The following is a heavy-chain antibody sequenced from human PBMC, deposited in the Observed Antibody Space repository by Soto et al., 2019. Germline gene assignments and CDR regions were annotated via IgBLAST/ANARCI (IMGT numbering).Heavy chain of an antibody. CDR1: GGSISSGGYY. Sequence: QVQLQESGPGLVKPSQTLSLTCTVSGGSISSGGYYWSWIRQHPGKGLEWIGYIYYSGSTYYNPSRKSRVTISVATYKNQFSLKLSSVTAADTAVYYCARQGGYASPFDYWGQGTLVTVSS. V-gene: IGHV4-31*03. D-gene: IGHD5-12*01. CDR3: ARQGGYASPFDY. CDR2: IYYSGST. J-gene: IGHJ4*02.